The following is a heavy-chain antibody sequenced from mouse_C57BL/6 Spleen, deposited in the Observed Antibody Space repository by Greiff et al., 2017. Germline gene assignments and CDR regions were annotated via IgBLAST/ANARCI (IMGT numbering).Heavy chain of an antibody. D-gene: IGHD1-3*01. J-gene: IGHJ2*01. CDR1: GFSLSTSGMG. Sequence: QVQLKESGPGILQSSQTLSLTCSFSGFSLSTSGMGVSWIRQPSGKGLEWLAHIYWDDAKRYNPSLKSRLTISKDTSRNQVFLKITRVDTADTATYYCARSSGFYYFDYWGQGTTLTVSS. V-gene: IGHV8-12*01. CDR2: IYWDDAK. CDR3: ARSSGFYYFDY.